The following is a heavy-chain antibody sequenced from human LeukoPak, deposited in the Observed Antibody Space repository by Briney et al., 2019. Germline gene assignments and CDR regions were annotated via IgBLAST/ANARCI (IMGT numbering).Heavy chain of an antibody. D-gene: IGHD1-26*01. CDR3: ARKSIHSGRVTWFDP. Sequence: PSETLSLICSVSGYSISSDSYWGWIRQPPGKGLEWIGSIHHSGSTFYNPSLKSRVTISVDTSKNQFSLKLSSVTAADTAVYYCARKSIHSGRVTWFDPWGQGTLVTVSS. J-gene: IGHJ5*02. CDR2: IHHSGST. V-gene: IGHV4-38-2*02. CDR1: GYSISSDSY.